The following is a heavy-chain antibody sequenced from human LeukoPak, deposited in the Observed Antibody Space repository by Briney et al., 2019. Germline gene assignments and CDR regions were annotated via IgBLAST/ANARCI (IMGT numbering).Heavy chain of an antibody. CDR3: ARTMVRGVGAYYYYMDV. D-gene: IGHD3-10*01. CDR2: INWNGGST. CDR1: GFTFDDYG. V-gene: IGHV3-20*04. Sequence: RAGGSLRLSCAASGFTFDDYGMSWVRHAPGKGLEWVSGINWNGGSTGYADSVKGRFTISRDNAKNSLYLQMNSLRAEDTALYYCARTMVRGVGAYYYYMDVWGKGTTVTVSS. J-gene: IGHJ6*03.